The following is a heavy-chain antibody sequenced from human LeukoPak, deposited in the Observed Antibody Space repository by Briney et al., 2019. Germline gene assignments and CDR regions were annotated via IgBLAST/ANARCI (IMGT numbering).Heavy chain of an antibody. CDR2: IKEDGSEK. CDR1: GFTFSNSW. CDR3: ARARNLDF. J-gene: IGHJ4*02. V-gene: IGHV3-7*05. Sequence: GGSLRLSCAASGFTFSNSWMSWVRQAPGKGLEWVADIKEDGSEKYYVDSVKGRFTISRDNAKSSLYLQMNSLRAEDTAVYYCARARNLDFWGQGTLVTVSS.